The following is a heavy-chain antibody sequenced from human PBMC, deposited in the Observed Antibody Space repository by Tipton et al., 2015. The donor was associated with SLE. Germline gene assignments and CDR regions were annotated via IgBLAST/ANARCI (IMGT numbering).Heavy chain of an antibody. CDR2: INSDGSST. V-gene: IGHV3-74*01. D-gene: IGHD4-17*01. J-gene: IGHJ2*01. CDR3: AKGGLTTVTNWYFDL. Sequence: SLRLSCAASGFTFSSYWMHWVRQAPGKGLVWVSRINSDGSSTSYADSVKGRFTISRDNAKNTLYLQMNSLRAEDTAVYYCAKGGLTTVTNWYFDLWGRGTLVTVSS. CDR1: GFTFSSYW.